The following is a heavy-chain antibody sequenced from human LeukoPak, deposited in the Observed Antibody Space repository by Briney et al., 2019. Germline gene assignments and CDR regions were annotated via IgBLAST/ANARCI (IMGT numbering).Heavy chain of an antibody. CDR3: AAWTDRGYNF. CDR1: GFTFSSSW. D-gene: IGHD5-24*01. V-gene: IGHV3-7*01. Sequence: PGESLRLSCAASGFTFSSSWMSWVRQAPGKGLEWVAKINLDGSQKRFVDSVLGRFTMSRDNAKDSLYLQMNSLRVEDTAVFYCAAWTDRGYNFWVQGTLVTASS. CDR2: INLDGSQK. J-gene: IGHJ4*02.